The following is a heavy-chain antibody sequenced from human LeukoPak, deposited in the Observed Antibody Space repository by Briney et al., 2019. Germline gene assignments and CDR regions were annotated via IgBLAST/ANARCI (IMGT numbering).Heavy chain of an antibody. CDR3: ARERVDVVVTGIQVD. CDR1: GYTFTRYG. CDR2: FSAYNGNT. Sequence: ASVKVSCKASGYTFTRYGISWVRQAPGQGLEWMGWFSAYNGNTNYAQKLQGRVTMTTDTSTSTAYMELRSLRSDDTAVYYCARERVDVVVTGIQVDWLQGTLVTVSS. D-gene: IGHD2-21*02. J-gene: IGHJ1*01. V-gene: IGHV1-18*01.